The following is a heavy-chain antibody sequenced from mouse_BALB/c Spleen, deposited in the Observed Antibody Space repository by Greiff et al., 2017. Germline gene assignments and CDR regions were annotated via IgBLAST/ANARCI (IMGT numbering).Heavy chain of an antibody. CDR1: GFTFSSYG. CDR2: ISSGGSYT. D-gene: IGHD1-2*01. CDR3: ARHGYNYAMDY. V-gene: IGHV5-6*01. Sequence: EVQRVESGGDLVKPGGSLKLSCAASGFTFSSYGMSWVRQTPDKRLEWVATISSGGSYTYYPDSVKGRFTISRDNAKNTLYLQMSSLKSEDTAMYYCARHGYNYAMDYWGQGTSVTVSS. J-gene: IGHJ4*01.